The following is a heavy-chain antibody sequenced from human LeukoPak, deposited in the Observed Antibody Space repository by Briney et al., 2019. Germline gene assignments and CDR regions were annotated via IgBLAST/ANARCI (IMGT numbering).Heavy chain of an antibody. V-gene: IGHV3-33*08. CDR2: IWYDGSNK. CDR3: ARRGSSGSSSKGWFNP. CDR1: GFTFSSYG. J-gene: IGHJ5*02. D-gene: IGHD1-26*01. Sequence: QSGGSLRLSCAASGFTFSSYGMHWVRQAPGKGLEWVAVIWYDGSNKYYADSVKGRFTISRDNSKNTLYLQMNSLRAEDTAVYYCARRGSSGSSSKGWFNPWGQGTLVTVSS.